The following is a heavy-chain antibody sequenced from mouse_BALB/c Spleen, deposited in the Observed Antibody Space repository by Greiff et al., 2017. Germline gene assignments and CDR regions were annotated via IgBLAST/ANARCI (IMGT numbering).Heavy chain of an antibody. Sequence: QVQLQQSGAELARPGASVKMSCKASGYTFTSYTMHWVKQRPGQGLEWIGYINPSSGYTNYNQKFKDKATLTADKSSSPAYMQPSSLTSEDSAVYYCARSGVLYAMDHWGQGTSVTVSS. D-gene: IGHD3-1*01. V-gene: IGHV1-4*01. CDR3: ARSGVLYAMDH. CDR1: GYTFTSYT. J-gene: IGHJ4*01. CDR2: INPSSGYT.